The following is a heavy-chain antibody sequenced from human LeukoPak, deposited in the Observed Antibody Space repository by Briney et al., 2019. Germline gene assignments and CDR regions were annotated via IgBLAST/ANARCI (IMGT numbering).Heavy chain of an antibody. Sequence: SETLSLTCNISGGSISTYYWSWTRQSPGKGLEWIGYIYYSGSTNYSPSLKSRVTISVDTSKNQFSLKLSSVTAADTAVYYCARDGNGGFDYWGQGTLVTVSS. J-gene: IGHJ4*02. CDR3: ARDGNGGFDY. V-gene: IGHV4-59*01. CDR2: IYYSGST. CDR1: GGSISTYY. D-gene: IGHD7-27*01.